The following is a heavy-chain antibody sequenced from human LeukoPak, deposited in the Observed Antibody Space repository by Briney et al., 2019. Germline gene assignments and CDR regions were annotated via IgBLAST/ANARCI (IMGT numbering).Heavy chain of an antibody. J-gene: IGHJ5*02. CDR3: AKVASSPPYSGGYGGWFGP. CDR2: IHRGDTT. V-gene: IGHV3-66*02. CDR1: GITVSNIY. Sequence: GGSLRLSCAASGITVSNIYVAWVRQAPGKGLEWVSVIHRGDTTYYADSVKGRFTISRDTSKNSVYLQMHSLSAEDSAIYFCAKVASSPPYSGGYGGWFGPWGQGTLITVSS. D-gene: IGHD5-12*01.